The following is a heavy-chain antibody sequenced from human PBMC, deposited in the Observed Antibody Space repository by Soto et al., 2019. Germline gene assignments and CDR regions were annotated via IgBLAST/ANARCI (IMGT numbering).Heavy chain of an antibody. Sequence: QVQLVQSGAEVKKPGASVKVSCKASGYTFTSYGISWVRQAPGQGLEWMGWISAYNGNTNYAQKLQGRVTMTTDTATSTVYMELMSLRSDDTAVYSCARDWAAAGPFDYWGQRTLVTVSS. CDR3: ARDWAAAGPFDY. V-gene: IGHV1-18*01. CDR1: GYTFTSYG. CDR2: ISAYNGNT. D-gene: IGHD6-13*01. J-gene: IGHJ4*02.